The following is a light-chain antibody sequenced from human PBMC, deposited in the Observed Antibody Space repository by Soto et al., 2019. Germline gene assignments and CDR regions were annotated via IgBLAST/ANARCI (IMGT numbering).Light chain of an antibody. J-gene: IGKJ5*01. CDR3: QKYNSALT. CDR1: QDISNY. Sequence: DIQMTQSPSSLSASVGDRITITCRASQDISNYLAWYQQKPGKVPKLLIYSASTLQSGVPSRFSGSASGTEFTLTISSLQPEDVATYFCQKYNSALTFGQGTRLEIK. V-gene: IGKV1-27*01. CDR2: SAS.